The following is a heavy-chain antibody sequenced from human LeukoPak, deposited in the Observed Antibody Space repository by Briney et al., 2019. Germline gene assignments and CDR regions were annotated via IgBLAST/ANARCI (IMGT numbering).Heavy chain of an antibody. D-gene: IGHD4-23*01. CDR1: GGSISSYY. CDR2: IYYSGST. J-gene: IGHJ4*02. V-gene: IGHV4-59*01. CDR3: ARDRYGGNSPFDY. Sequence: PSETLSLTCTVSGGSISSYYWSWVRQPPGKGLEWIGYIYYSGSTNYNPSLKSRVTISVDTSKNKFSLKLSSVTAADAAVYYCARDRYGGNSPFDYWGQGTLVTVSS.